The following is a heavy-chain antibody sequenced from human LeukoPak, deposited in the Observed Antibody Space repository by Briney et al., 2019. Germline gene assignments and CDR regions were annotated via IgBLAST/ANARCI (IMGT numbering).Heavy chain of an antibody. Sequence: SVKVSCKASGGTFSSYAISWVRQAPGQGLEWMGGIIPIFGTANYAQKFQGRATITADKSTSTAYMELSSLRSEDTAVYYCARGKRRSTIFGVVPYYMDVWGKGTTVTVSS. CDR1: GGTFSSYA. J-gene: IGHJ6*03. D-gene: IGHD3-3*01. CDR2: IIPIFGTA. CDR3: ARGKRRSTIFGVVPYYMDV. V-gene: IGHV1-69*06.